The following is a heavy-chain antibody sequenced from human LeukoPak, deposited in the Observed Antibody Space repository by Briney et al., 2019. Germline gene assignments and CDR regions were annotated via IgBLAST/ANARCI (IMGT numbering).Heavy chain of an antibody. CDR2: ISWNAGSI. J-gene: IGHJ3*02. D-gene: IGHD5-12*01. CDR1: GFTFDDYG. CDR3: AKSLGGYDSGGIHI. Sequence: PGGSLRPSCTASGFTFDDYGMHWVRQLPGKGLEWVSGISWNAGSIGYVDSVKGRFTISRDNAKNSLYLQMNSLRPEDTAVYYCAKSLGGYDSGGIHIWGQGTVVAVSS. V-gene: IGHV3-9*01.